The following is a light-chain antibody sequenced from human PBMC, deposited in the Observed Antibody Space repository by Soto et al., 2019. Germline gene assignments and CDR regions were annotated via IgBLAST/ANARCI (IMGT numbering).Light chain of an antibody. CDR1: QSVSNW. Sequence: DIQMTQSPSTLSASVGDRVTITCRASQSVSNWLAWYQQKPGKAPNLLIYDASSLESGVPSRFSGSGSGTEFTLTISSMQPDDLATYSCQQYTPNSRTFGQGTKVDIK. J-gene: IGKJ1*01. V-gene: IGKV1-5*01. CDR3: QQYTPNSRT. CDR2: DAS.